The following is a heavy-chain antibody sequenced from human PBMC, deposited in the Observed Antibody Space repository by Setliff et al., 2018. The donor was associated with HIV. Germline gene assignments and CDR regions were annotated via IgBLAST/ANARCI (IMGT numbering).Heavy chain of an antibody. V-gene: IGHV4-4*07. CDR2: IHTSGDS. Sequence: TLSLTCTVSGGSISGFYWSWIRQSAGKGLEWIGRIHTSGDSDFNPSLKSRVTMSVDTSKNQISLKLSSVTAADTAVYYCARDTTPGIGQAANWFDPWGQGTLVTVSS. J-gene: IGHJ5*02. CDR3: ARDTTPGIGQAANWFDP. D-gene: IGHD1-1*01. CDR1: GGSISGFY.